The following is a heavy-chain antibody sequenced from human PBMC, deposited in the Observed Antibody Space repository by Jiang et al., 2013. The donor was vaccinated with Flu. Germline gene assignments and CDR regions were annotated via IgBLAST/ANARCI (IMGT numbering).Heavy chain of an antibody. CDR1: GGSFSGYY. CDR2: INHSGST. V-gene: IGHV4-34*01. D-gene: IGHD6-6*01. J-gene: IGHJ4*02. Sequence: LLKPSETLSLTCAVYGGSFSGYYWSWIRQPPGKGLEWIGEINHSGSTNYNPSLKSRVTISVDTSKNQFSLKLSSVTAADTAVYYCARASYSSWQYYWGQGTLVTVSS. CDR3: ARASYSSWQYY.